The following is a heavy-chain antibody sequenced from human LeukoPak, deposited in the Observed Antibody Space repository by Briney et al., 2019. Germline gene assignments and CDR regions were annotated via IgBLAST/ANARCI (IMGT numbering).Heavy chain of an antibody. D-gene: IGHD3-10*01. CDR3: ARGPLWFGELLDYYYGMDV. J-gene: IGHJ6*02. CDR2: IWYDGSNK. V-gene: IGHV3-33*01. Sequence: GGSLRLSCAASGFTFSSYGMHWVRQAPGKGLEGWAVIWYDGSNKCYADSVKGRFTISRDNSKNTLYLQMNSMRAEDTAVYYCARGPLWFGELLDYYYGMDVWGQGTTVTVSS. CDR1: GFTFSSYG.